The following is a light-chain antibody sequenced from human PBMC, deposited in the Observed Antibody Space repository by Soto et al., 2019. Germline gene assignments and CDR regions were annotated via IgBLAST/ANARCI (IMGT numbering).Light chain of an antibody. J-gene: IGKJ1*01. CDR3: QQYSSSPRT. CDR1: QSVRSNY. CDR2: GAS. V-gene: IGKV3-20*01. Sequence: EIVLTQSPGTLSLSPGERATLSCRASQSVRSNYLAWYHHKPGQAPRLLIYGASSRATGIPDRFSGSGSGTDFTLTISRLEPEDFAVYYCQQYSSSPRTFGQGTKVEIK.